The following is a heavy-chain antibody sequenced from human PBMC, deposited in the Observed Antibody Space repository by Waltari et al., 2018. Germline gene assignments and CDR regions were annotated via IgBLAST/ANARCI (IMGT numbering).Heavy chain of an antibody. V-gene: IGHV4-39*01. CDR2: SYDSGST. CDR3: ASTRRSAADSWFDP. J-gene: IGHJ5*02. Sequence: QLQLQESGPGLVKPSEALSLTCTVSGGSLSSSSYYWGWIRQPPGKGLAWVGGSYDSGSTYYNPSLKSRVTISVDTSKNKFSLKLSSVTAADTAVYYCASTRRSAADSWFDPWGQGTLVTVSS. CDR1: GGSLSSSSYY. D-gene: IGHD2-2*01.